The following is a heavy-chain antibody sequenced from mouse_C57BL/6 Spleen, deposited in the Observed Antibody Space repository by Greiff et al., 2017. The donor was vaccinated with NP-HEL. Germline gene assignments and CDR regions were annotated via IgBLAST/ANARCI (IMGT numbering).Heavy chain of an antibody. D-gene: IGHD1-1*01. CDR2: IRNKANGYTT. CDR3: ARLRSLYYAMDY. Sequence: DVKLVESGGGLVQPGGSLSLSCAASGFTFTDYYMSWVRQPPGKALEWLGFIRNKANGYTTEYSASVKGRFTISRDNSQSILYLQMNALRAEDSATYYCARLRSLYYAMDYWGQGTSVTVSS. CDR1: GFTFTDYY. J-gene: IGHJ4*01. V-gene: IGHV7-3*01.